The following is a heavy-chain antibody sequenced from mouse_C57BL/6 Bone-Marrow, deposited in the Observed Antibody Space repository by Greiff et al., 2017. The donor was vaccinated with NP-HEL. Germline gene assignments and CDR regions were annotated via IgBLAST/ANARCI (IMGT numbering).Heavy chain of an antibody. CDR2: FYPGSGSI. V-gene: IGHV1-62-2*01. CDR1: GYTFTEYT. D-gene: IGHD1-1*01. CDR3: ARHEEAPITTVVDPYAMDY. J-gene: IGHJ4*01. Sequence: VQLKESGAELVKPGASVKLSCKASGYTFTEYTIHWVKQRSGQGLEWIGWFYPGSGSIKYNEKFKDKATLTADKSSSTVYMELSRLTSEDSAVYFCARHEEAPITTVVDPYAMDYWGQGTSVTVSS.